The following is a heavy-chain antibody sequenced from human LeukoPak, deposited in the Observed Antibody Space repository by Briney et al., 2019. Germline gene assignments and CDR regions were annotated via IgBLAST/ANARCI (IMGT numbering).Heavy chain of an antibody. CDR3: ARGLRLGELSFDY. J-gene: IGHJ4*02. V-gene: IGHV3-53*01. CDR1: GFTVSSNF. Sequence: PGGSLRLSCAASGFTVSSNFMSWVRQAPGKGLECVSVIYSRGGTYYADSVQGRFTISRDASKNTLFLQMNSLRADDTAVYYCARGLRLGELSFDYWGQGTLVTVSS. CDR2: IYSRGGT. D-gene: IGHD3-16*02.